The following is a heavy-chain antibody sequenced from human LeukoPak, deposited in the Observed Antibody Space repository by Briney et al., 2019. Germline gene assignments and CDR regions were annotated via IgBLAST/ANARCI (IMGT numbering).Heavy chain of an antibody. D-gene: IGHD3-16*02. V-gene: IGHV3-11*04. CDR3: ASPTYYDYVWGSYRTPSH. Sequence: GGSLRLSCTASGFTFSDYYMTWIRQAPGKGLEWLSHISSTASSISYANSVKGRFTISRDNAKNSLYLQMNSLRAEDTAVYYCASPTYYDYVWGSYRTPSHWGQGTLVTVSS. CDR2: ISSTASSI. J-gene: IGHJ4*02. CDR1: GFTFSDYY.